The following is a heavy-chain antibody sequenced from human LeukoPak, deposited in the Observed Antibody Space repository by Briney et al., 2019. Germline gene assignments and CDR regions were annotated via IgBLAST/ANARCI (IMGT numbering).Heavy chain of an antibody. Sequence: PGGSLRLSCEASGFTFSIYWMHWVRQVPGKGLVWVSRINEYGSTTDYADSVKDRFFISGDNAKNTLYLQMNSLRAEDSAVYYCARDVAGSGSRWGQGTRVTVSS. V-gene: IGHV3-74*01. D-gene: IGHD3-10*01. J-gene: IGHJ4*02. CDR1: GFTFSIYW. CDR3: ARDVAGSGSR. CDR2: INEYGSTT.